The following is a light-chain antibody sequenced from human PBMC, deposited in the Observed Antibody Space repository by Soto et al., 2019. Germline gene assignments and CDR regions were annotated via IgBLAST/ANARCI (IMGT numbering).Light chain of an antibody. CDR3: QNYNGAPWT. V-gene: IGKV1-27*01. CDR1: QGMSNY. Sequence: DIQMTQSPSSLSASVGDRVTITCRASQGMSNYLVWYQQKPGKVPKLLIYAASTLQSGVPSRFSGSGSGTDFTLTISNLQPEDVATYYCQNYNGAPWTFGQGTKVEIK. J-gene: IGKJ1*01. CDR2: AAS.